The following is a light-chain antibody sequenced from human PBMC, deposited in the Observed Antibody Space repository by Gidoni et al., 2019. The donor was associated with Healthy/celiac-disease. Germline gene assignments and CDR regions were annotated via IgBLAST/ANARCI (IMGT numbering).Light chain of an antibody. J-gene: IGLJ3*02. Sequence: VLTQPPSVSEAPRQRVTISCSGSSSNIGNNAVNWYQQLPGKAPKLLIYYDDLLPSGVSDRFSGSKSGTSASLAISGLQSEDEADYYCAAWDDSLNGPVFGGGTKLTV. CDR1: SSNIGNNA. CDR2: YDD. CDR3: AAWDDSLNGPV. V-gene: IGLV1-36*01.